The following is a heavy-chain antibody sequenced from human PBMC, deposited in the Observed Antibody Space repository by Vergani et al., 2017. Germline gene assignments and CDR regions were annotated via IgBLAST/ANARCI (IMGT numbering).Heavy chain of an antibody. CDR1: GYTFSTYG. J-gene: IGHJ1*01. Sequence: QVQLVQSGAEVKKPGASVKVSCKASGYTFSTYGISWVRQAPGQGLEWMGWISAYNGNTNYPEKFQGRLTMTTDTSTRTAYMELRSLRSDDTAVYYCARXLIENDTYGRSGYRGPGTLVTVSS. CDR2: ISAYNGNT. V-gene: IGHV1-18*01. D-gene: IGHD6-25*01. CDR3: ARXLIENDTYGRSGY.